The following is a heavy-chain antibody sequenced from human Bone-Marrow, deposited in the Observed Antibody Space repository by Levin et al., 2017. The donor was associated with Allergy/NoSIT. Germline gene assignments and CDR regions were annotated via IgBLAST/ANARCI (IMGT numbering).Heavy chain of an antibody. V-gene: IGHV4-39*07. J-gene: IGHJ6*02. D-gene: IGHD3-3*01. CDR1: GGSIRSSSYY. CDR2: IYYSGST. Sequence: SQTLSLPCPVSGGSIRSSSYYWGWIRQPPGKGLEWIGSIYYSGSTYYNPSLKSRVTISVDTSKNQFSLKLSSVTAADTAVYYCASEKLYYDFWSGYYYYDYGMDVWGQGTTVTVSS. CDR3: ASEKLYYDFWSGYYYYDYGMDV.